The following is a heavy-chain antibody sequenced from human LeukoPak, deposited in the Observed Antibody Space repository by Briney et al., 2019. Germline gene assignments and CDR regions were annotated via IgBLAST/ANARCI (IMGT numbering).Heavy chain of an antibody. D-gene: IGHD3-10*01. V-gene: IGHV1-2*02. Sequence: ASVKLSCKASGYRFTGYYIHWVRQAPGQGLEWRGWINPNNGGTNYAQKFQGRVTMARDTSITTTYMELSSLRSDDTAVYYCARDSGDYYGSGSRFDPWGQGTLVTVSS. CDR1: GYRFTGYY. CDR2: INPNNGGT. J-gene: IGHJ5*02. CDR3: ARDSGDYYGSGSRFDP.